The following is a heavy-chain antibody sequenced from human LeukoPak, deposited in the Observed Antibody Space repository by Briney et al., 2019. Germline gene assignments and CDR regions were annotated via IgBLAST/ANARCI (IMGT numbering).Heavy chain of an antibody. V-gene: IGHV3-21*01. J-gene: IGHJ6*03. Sequence: GGSLRLSCAASGFTFSTYSMNWVRQAPGKGLEWVSSISSSSTYTYYADSVKGRFTISRDTAKSSLFLQMDSLRAEDTAVYYCTRDGIFGVVGYYYYMDVWGKGTTVTVSS. CDR2: ISSSSTYT. CDR3: TRDGIFGVVGYYYYMDV. CDR1: GFTFSTYS. D-gene: IGHD3-3*01.